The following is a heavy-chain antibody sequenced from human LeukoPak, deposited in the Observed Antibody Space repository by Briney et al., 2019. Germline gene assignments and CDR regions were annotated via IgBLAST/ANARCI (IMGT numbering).Heavy chain of an antibody. Sequence: TGGSLRLSCAASGFTFSSYAMSWVRQAPGKGLEWVAVIWYDGSHKSYADSVKGRFAISRDNSKDTLYLQMSSLRAEDTAVYYCARDPTEGGTFAYYFDYWGQGTLVTVSS. D-gene: IGHD1-26*01. CDR2: IWYDGSHK. J-gene: IGHJ4*02. CDR1: GFTFSSYA. V-gene: IGHV3-33*08. CDR3: ARDPTEGGTFAYYFDY.